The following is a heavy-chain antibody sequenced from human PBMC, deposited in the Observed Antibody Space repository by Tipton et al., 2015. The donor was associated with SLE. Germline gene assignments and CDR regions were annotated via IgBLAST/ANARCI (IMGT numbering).Heavy chain of an antibody. CDR1: GYTFTSYA. CDR3: VGYCSSTSCYPEYFQH. V-gene: IGHV1-18*01. Sequence: QSGAEVKKPGASVRVSCKASGYTFTSYAITWVRQAPGQGLEWMAWISGYNGNTDHAQRFQGRVTMTTDTSTDTAYMELRGLRSDDTAVYYCVGYCSSTSCYPEYFQHWGQGTLVTVSS. D-gene: IGHD2-2*01. CDR2: ISGYNGNT. J-gene: IGHJ1*01.